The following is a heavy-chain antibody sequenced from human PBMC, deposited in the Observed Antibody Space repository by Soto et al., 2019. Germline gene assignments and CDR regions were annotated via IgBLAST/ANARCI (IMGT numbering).Heavy chain of an antibody. Sequence: ASVKVSCKASGYTFTSYYMHWVRQAPGQGLEWMGIINPSGGSTSYAQKFQGRVTMTRDTSTSTVYMELSSLRSEDTAVYYCARDGAVVVPAAISDYYYGMDVWGQGTTVTVSS. J-gene: IGHJ6*02. D-gene: IGHD2-2*01. V-gene: IGHV1-46*01. CDR3: ARDGAVVVPAAISDYYYGMDV. CDR1: GYTFTSYY. CDR2: INPSGGST.